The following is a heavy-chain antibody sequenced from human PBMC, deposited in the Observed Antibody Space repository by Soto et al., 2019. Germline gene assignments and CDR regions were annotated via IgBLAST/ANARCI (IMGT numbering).Heavy chain of an antibody. CDR1: GYTFTSYD. CDR3: ARGRGGDYDFWSGYYNYYYYYGMEV. CDR2: MNPNSGNT. Sequence: GASVKVSCKASGYTFTSYDINWVRQATGQGLEWMGWMNPNSGNTGYAQKFQGRVTMTRNTPISTAYMELSSLRSEDTAVYYCARGRGGDYDFWSGYYNYYYYYGMEVWGQGTTVIVSS. J-gene: IGHJ6*01. V-gene: IGHV1-8*01. D-gene: IGHD3-3*01.